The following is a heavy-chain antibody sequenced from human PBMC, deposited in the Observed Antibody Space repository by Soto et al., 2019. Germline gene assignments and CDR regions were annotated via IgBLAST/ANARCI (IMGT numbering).Heavy chain of an antibody. CDR3: AKDKSPEYFDWYYFDY. CDR2: ISYDGSNK. D-gene: IGHD3-9*01. Sequence: GESLKISCAASGFTFSSYGMHWVRQAPGKGLEWVAVISYDGSNKYYADSVKGRFTISRDNSKNTLYLQMNSLRAEDTAVYYCAKDKSPEYFDWYYFDYWGQGTLVTVSS. CDR1: GFTFSSYG. J-gene: IGHJ4*02. V-gene: IGHV3-30*18.